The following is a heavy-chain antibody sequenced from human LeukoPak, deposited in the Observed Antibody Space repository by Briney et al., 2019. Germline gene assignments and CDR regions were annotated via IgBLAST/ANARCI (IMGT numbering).Heavy chain of an antibody. CDR2: IYYSGST. CDR3: ARLGIAVAGTEGWFDP. CDR1: GGSISSSSYY. V-gene: IGHV4-39*01. J-gene: IGHJ5*02. Sequence: SETLSLTCTVSGGSISSSSYYWGWIRQPPGKGLEWIGSIYYSGSTYYNPSLKSRVTISVDTSKNQFSLKLSSVTAADTAVYYCARLGIAVAGTEGWFDPWGQGTLVTVSS. D-gene: IGHD6-19*01.